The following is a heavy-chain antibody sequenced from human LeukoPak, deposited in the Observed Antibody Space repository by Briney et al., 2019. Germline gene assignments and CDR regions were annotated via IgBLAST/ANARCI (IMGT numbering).Heavy chain of an antibody. CDR3: ARGHYYDTSGDY. J-gene: IGHJ4*02. D-gene: IGHD3-22*01. V-gene: IGHV4-59*11. CDR2: IDYSGST. CDR1: CGSISSHY. Sequence: SETLSLTCTDFCGSISSHYCSWIRQPPGKGLELIGYIDYSGSTNYNPSLKSRVTISIDTSKNQFSLNLSSVTAADTAVYYCARGHYYDTSGDYWGQGTLVTVSS.